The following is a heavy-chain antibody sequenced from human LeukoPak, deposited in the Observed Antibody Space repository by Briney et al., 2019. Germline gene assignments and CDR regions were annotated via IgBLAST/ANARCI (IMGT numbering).Heavy chain of an antibody. D-gene: IGHD2-15*01. CDR1: GYSFTSYW. Sequence: GESLKISCKGSGYSFTSYWIGWLRQMPGKGLEWMGIIYPGDSDTRYSPSFQGQVTISADKSISTAYLQWSSLKASDTAMYYCARGARGVVVAAAFDYWGQGTLVTVSS. V-gene: IGHV5-51*01. J-gene: IGHJ4*02. CDR3: ARGARGVVVAAAFDY. CDR2: IYPGDSDT.